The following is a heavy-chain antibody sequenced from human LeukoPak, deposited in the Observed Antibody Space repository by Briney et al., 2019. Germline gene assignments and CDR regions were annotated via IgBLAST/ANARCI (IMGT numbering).Heavy chain of an antibody. Sequence: QSGGSLRLSCAASGFTFSSYWMHWVRQAPGKGLVWVSRINSDGSSTSYADSVKGRFTISRDNSKNTLYLQMNSLRAEDTAVYYCAKDNVGSWNYGGFDYWGQGTLVTVSS. V-gene: IGHV3-74*01. J-gene: IGHJ4*02. CDR1: GFTFSSYW. CDR3: AKDNVGSWNYGGFDY. CDR2: INSDGSST. D-gene: IGHD1-7*01.